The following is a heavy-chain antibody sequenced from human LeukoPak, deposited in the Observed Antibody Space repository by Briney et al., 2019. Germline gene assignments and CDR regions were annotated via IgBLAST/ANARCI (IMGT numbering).Heavy chain of an antibody. CDR2: ISGYNGDT. CDR3: ARDPSNTSGRYQYFDL. Sequence: ASVKVSCKASGYTFTHHGITWVRQAPGQGLEWMGWISGYNGDTMYAQKVQGGVTMTTDRSTTTAYMELRSLTSDDTALYYCARDPSNTSGRYQYFDLWGRGTLVTVSS. V-gene: IGHV1-18*01. J-gene: IGHJ2*01. CDR1: GYTFTHHG. D-gene: IGHD6-19*01.